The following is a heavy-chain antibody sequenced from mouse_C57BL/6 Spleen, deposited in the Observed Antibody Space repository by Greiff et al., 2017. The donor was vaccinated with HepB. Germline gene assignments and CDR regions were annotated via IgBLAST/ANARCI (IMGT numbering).Heavy chain of an antibody. CDR1: GYTFTSYW. CDR3: ARSDYGSSSYYFDY. Sequence: QVQLQQPGAELVKPGASVKLSCKASGYTFTSYWMHWVKQRPGQGLEWIGMIRPNSGSTNYNEKFKSKATLTVDKSSSTAYMQLSSLTSEDSAVYYCARSDYGSSSYYFDYWGQGTTLTVSS. CDR2: IRPNSGST. D-gene: IGHD1-1*01. J-gene: IGHJ2*01. V-gene: IGHV1-64*01.